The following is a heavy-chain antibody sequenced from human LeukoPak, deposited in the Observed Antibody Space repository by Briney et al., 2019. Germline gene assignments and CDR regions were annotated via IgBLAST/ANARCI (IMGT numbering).Heavy chain of an antibody. D-gene: IGHD3-10*01. J-gene: IGHJ4*02. CDR1: GDSVNNTNW. CDR2: IYYSGST. V-gene: IGHV4-4*02. Sequence: SGTLSLTCAVSGDSVNNTNWWTWVRQSPGKGLEWIGYIYYSGSTYYNPSLKSRVTISVDTSKNQFSLKLSSVTAADTAVYYCARSPYGSGSYYNDYWGQGTLVTVSS. CDR3: ARSPYGSGSYYNDY.